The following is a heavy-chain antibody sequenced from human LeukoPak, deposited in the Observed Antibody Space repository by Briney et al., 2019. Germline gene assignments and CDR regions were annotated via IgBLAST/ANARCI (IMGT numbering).Heavy chain of an antibody. CDR2: ISWDGGST. Sequence: GGSLRLSCAASGFTFDDYTMHWVRQAPGKGLEWVSLISWDGGSTYYADSVKGRFTISRDNSKNSLYLQMNSLRAEDTAVYYCARGSRDGYNYLKYWGQGTLVTVSS. CDR3: ARGSRDGYNYLKY. J-gene: IGHJ4*02. CDR1: GFTFDDYT. V-gene: IGHV3-43*01. D-gene: IGHD5-24*01.